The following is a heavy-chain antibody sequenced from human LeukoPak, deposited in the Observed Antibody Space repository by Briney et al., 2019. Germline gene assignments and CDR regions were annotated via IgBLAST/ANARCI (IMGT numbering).Heavy chain of an antibody. CDR3: AKPYDTSGTYWAPFDF. Sequence: SETLSLTCTVSGDSLVSSRYHWGWVRQPPGKAPEWIGSIYYDGSAYYNPSLKSRVIIFVDMSKNQFSLRLRSVTAADTAIYYCAKPYDTSGTYWAPFDFWGQGTLVTVSS. V-gene: IGHV4-39*01. CDR2: IYYDGSA. D-gene: IGHD3-22*01. J-gene: IGHJ4*02. CDR1: GDSLVSSRYH.